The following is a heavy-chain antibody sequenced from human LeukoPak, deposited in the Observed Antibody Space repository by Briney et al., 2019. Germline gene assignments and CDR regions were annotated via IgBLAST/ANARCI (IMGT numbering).Heavy chain of an antibody. Sequence: SETLSLTCTVSGGSISSYYWSWIRQPPGKGLEWIGYIYYSGSTNYNPSLKSRVTISVDTSKNQFSLKLSSVTAADTAVYYCARRLEEPHAFDIWGQGTMVTVSS. D-gene: IGHD1-26*01. CDR1: GGSISSYY. CDR3: ARRLEEPHAFDI. CDR2: IYYSGST. V-gene: IGHV4-59*08. J-gene: IGHJ3*02.